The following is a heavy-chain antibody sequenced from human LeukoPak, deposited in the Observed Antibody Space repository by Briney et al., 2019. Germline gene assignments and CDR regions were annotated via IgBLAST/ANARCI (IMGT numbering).Heavy chain of an antibody. Sequence: GSLRLSCAASGFTFSSYSIHWVRQAPGKGLEWVAVISYDGSNKYYADSVKGRFTISRDNSKNTLYLEMNSLRAEDTAVYYCARDNNYWGQGTLVTVSS. CDR3: ARDNNY. CDR2: ISYDGSNK. V-gene: IGHV3-30*03. D-gene: IGHD2/OR15-2a*01. CDR1: GFTFSSYS. J-gene: IGHJ4*02.